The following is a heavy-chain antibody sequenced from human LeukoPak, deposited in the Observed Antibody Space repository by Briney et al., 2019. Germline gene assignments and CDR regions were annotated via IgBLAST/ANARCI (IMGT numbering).Heavy chain of an antibody. CDR2: IYYSGST. J-gene: IGHJ5*02. V-gene: IGHV4-38-2*02. D-gene: IGHD1-26*01. CDR3: ARDGSYYRDWFDP. Sequence: GSLRLSCAASGFPFSNYGMNWVRQAPGKGLEWIGSIYYSGSTYYNPSLKSRVTISVDTSKNQFSLKLSSVTAADTAVYYCARDGSYYRDWFDPWGQGTLVTVS. CDR1: GFPFSNYG.